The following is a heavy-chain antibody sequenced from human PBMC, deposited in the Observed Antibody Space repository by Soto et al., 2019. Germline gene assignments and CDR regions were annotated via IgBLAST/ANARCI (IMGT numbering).Heavy chain of an antibody. Sequence: GGSLRLSCAASGFTFSNAWMSWVRQAPGKGLEWVGRINSKTDGGTTDYAAPVKGRFTISRDDSKNTLYLQMNSLKTEDTAVYYCTTDQVHLGELSGWGQGTLVTVSS. V-gene: IGHV3-15*01. J-gene: IGHJ4*02. CDR2: INSKTDGGTT. CDR3: TTDQVHLGELSG. CDR1: GFTFSNAW. D-gene: IGHD3-16*02.